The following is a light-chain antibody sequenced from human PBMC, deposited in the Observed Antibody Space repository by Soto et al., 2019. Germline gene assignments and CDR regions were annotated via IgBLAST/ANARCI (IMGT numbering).Light chain of an antibody. CDR1: QSVSSSY. Sequence: EIVLTQSPATLLLCPGEPATLSCSASQSVSSSYLAWYQQKPGQAPRLLIYGASSRATGIPDRFSGSGSGTDFTLTISRLEPEDFAVYYCQQYGSSPITFGQGTRLEIK. V-gene: IGKV3-20*01. J-gene: IGKJ5*01. CDR3: QQYGSSPIT. CDR2: GAS.